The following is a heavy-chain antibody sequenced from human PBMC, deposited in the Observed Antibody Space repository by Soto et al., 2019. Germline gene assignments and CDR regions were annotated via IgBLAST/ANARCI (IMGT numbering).Heavy chain of an antibody. CDR3: ARDAGIALTGNYYGMDV. Sequence: GGSLRLSCAASGFTFSSYNMNWVRQSPGKGLEWVSYISSSGSIIYYADSVKGRFTVSRDEAKNSLYLQMNSLRVEDTAVYYCARDAGIALTGNYYGMDVWGQGTTVTVPS. CDR1: GFTFSSYN. V-gene: IGHV3-48*01. J-gene: IGHJ6*02. D-gene: IGHD6-13*01. CDR2: ISSSGSII.